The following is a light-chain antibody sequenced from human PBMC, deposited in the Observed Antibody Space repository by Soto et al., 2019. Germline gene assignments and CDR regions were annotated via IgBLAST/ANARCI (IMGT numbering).Light chain of an antibody. Sequence: EIVMTQSPATLSVSPGERATLSCRANQSVSSNLAWYQQKPGQAPRLLIYGASTRATGIPARFSGSGSGTEFTLTISSLQSEDFAVYYCHQYNNWPRTFGPGTKVDIK. J-gene: IGKJ3*01. CDR2: GAS. CDR3: HQYNNWPRT. V-gene: IGKV3-15*01. CDR1: QSVSSN.